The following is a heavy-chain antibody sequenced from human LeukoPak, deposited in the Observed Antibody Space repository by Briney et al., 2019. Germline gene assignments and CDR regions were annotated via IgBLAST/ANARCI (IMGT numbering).Heavy chain of an antibody. CDR1: GFIFSDYY. CDR3: AKKPKQGLTPTDY. CDR2: ITSSSSII. D-gene: IGHD6-19*01. J-gene: IGHJ4*02. Sequence: PGGSLRLSCAASGFIFSDYYMSWIRQAPGKGLEWISYITSSSSIIYYADSVKGRFTISRDNAKNSVYLQMNSLRAEDTAVYYCAKKPKQGLTPTDYWGQGTRVTVST. V-gene: IGHV3-11*04.